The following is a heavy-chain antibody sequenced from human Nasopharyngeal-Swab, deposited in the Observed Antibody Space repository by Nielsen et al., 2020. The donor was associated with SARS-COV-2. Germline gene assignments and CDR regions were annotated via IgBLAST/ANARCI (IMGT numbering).Heavy chain of an antibody. J-gene: IGHJ4*02. CDR2: IHIDGSST. CDR1: GFTFSSYW. V-gene: IGHV3-74*01. CDR3: ARDGYSYGWAESPGFDY. D-gene: IGHD5-18*01. Sequence: GGSLRLSCTASGFTFSSYWMHWVRQAPGKGLVWVSRIHIDGSSTSYGDSVKGRFTISRDNSKNTLYLQMNSLRAEDTAVYYCARDGYSYGWAESPGFDYWGQGTLVTVSS.